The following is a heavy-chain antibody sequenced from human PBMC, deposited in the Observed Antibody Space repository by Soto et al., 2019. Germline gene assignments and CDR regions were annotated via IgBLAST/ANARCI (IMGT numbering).Heavy chain of an antibody. CDR3: AKLTGSQPYDVFDI. CDR1: GFTFSSYG. Sequence: GGSLRLSCAASGFTFSSYGMHWVRQAPGKGLEWVAVISYDGSNKYYADSVKGRFTISRDNSENTLYMQMNSLRAEDTAVYYCAKLTGSQPYDVFDIWGQGTMVTVSS. CDR2: ISYDGSNK. D-gene: IGHD1-20*01. V-gene: IGHV3-30*18. J-gene: IGHJ3*02.